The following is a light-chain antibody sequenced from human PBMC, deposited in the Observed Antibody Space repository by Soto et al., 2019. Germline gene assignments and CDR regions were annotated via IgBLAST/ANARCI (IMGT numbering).Light chain of an antibody. Sequence: QSVLTQPPSASGTPGQRVTISCSGSSSNIGSNYVYWYQHLPGTAPKLLIYRNDQRPSGVPERFSGSKSGTSASLAISGLRSEDEADYSCATWDASLSGVVFGGGTKLTVL. V-gene: IGLV1-47*01. J-gene: IGLJ3*02. CDR1: SSNIGSNY. CDR3: ATWDASLSGVV. CDR2: RND.